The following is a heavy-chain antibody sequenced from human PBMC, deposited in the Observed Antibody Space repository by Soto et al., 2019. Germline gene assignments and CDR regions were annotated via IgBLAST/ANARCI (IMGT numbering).Heavy chain of an antibody. D-gene: IGHD1-26*01. Sequence: KTXGTLYLRCTVSGGSIRSGGDYGRWIRQHPGKGLEWIGYIYYSGSTYYNPSLKSRVTISVDTSKNQFSLKLSSVAAADTAVYYCARVRGGGPFDDWAQATLVTVSS. V-gene: IGHV4-31*03. J-gene: IGHJ4*02. CDR2: IYYSGST. CDR1: GGSIRSGGDY. CDR3: ARVRGGGPFDD.